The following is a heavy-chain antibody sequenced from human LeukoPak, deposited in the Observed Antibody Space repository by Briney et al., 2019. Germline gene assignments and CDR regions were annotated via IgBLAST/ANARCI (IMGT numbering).Heavy chain of an antibody. J-gene: IGHJ4*02. D-gene: IGHD6-6*01. CDR2: INPNSGGT. CDR3: ARGYGIAARPGINFDY. CDR1: GYTFTGYY. Sequence: GASVKVSCKASGYTFTGYYMHWVRQAPGRGLEWMGSINPNSGGTNYAQKFQGRVTMTRDTSISTVYMELSRLRSDDTAVYYCARGYGIAARPGINFDYWGQGTLVTVSS. V-gene: IGHV1-2*02.